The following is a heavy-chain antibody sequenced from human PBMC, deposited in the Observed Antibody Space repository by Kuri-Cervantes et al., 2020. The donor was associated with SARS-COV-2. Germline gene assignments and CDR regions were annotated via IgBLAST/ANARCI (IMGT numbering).Heavy chain of an antibody. CDR1: GFTFSSYS. CDR2: ISSSSSTI. CDR3: AREADIVAAGYRYFDY. D-gene: IGHD6-13*01. V-gene: IGHV3-48*01. J-gene: IGHJ4*02. Sequence: GESLKISCAASGFTFSSYSMNWVRQAPGKGLEWVSYISSSSSTIYYADSVKGRFTISRDNSKNTLYLQMNSLRAEDTAVYYCAREADIVAAGYRYFDYWGQGTLVTVSS.